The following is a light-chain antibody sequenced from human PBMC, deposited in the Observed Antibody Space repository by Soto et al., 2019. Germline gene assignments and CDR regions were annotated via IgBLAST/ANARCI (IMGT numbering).Light chain of an antibody. CDR3: QQYGYSPRT. V-gene: IGKV3-20*01. Sequence: EIVLTQSPGTLSLSPGETATLSCRASQTVTSYFAWYQQKPGQAPRLLIYGASSRTTGIPDRFSGSGSGTDFTLTISGLEPEDFAVYYCQQYGYSPRTFGLGTKVEIK. CDR2: GAS. CDR1: QTVTSY. J-gene: IGKJ1*01.